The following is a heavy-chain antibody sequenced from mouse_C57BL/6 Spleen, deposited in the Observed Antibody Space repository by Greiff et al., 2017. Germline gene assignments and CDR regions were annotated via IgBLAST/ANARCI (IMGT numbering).Heavy chain of an antibody. CDR3: ARYYYGSSYYWYFDV. Sequence: VQLVESDAELVKPGASVKISCKVSGYTFTDHTIHWMKQRPEQGLEWIGYIYPRDGSTKYNEKFKGKATLTADKSSSTAYMQLNSLTSEDYAVYFCARYYYGSSYYWYFDVWGTGTTVTVSS. CDR2: IYPRDGST. J-gene: IGHJ1*03. V-gene: IGHV1-78*01. D-gene: IGHD1-1*01. CDR1: GYTFTDHT.